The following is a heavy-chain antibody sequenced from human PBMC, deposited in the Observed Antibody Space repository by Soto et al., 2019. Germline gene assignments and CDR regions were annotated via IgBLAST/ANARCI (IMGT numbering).Heavy chain of an antibody. V-gene: IGHV1-3*01. CDR1: GYTFTSYA. Sequence: ASVKVSCKASGYTFTSYAMHWVRQAPGQRLEWMGWINAGNGNTKYSQKFQGRVTITRDTSASTAYMELSSLRSEDTAVYYCASYGSGSYHPYYYGMDVWGQGTTVTVSS. J-gene: IGHJ6*02. D-gene: IGHD3-10*01. CDR3: ASYGSGSYHPYYYGMDV. CDR2: INAGNGNT.